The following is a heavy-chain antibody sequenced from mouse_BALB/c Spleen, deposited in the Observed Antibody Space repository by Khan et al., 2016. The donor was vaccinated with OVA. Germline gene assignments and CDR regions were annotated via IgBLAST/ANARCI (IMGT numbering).Heavy chain of an antibody. J-gene: IGHJ2*01. D-gene: IGHD2-3*01. CDR1: AFDFSYYD. CDR2: ISSGGGGT. Sequence: EVELVESGGGLVRPGGSLKLSCAASAFDFSYYDMSWVRQTPERRLEWVAYISSGGGGTSSPDTVKGRFTISRDNAKNTLYLQISSLKSEDTAIYYCARGYYYFDYWGQGTTLTVSS. V-gene: IGHV5-12-1*01. CDR3: ARGYYYFDY.